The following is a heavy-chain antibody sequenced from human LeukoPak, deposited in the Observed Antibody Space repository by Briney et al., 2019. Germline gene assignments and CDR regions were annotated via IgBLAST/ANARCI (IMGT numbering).Heavy chain of an antibody. Sequence: KTSETLSLTCTVSGGSISSYYWSWIRQPPGKGLEWIGYIYYSGSTNYNPSLKSRVTISVDTSKNQFSLKLSSVTAADTAVYYCASSYFYDGNRYFDYWGQGALVTVSS. CDR1: GGSISSYY. V-gene: IGHV4-59*08. CDR2: IYYSGST. CDR3: ASSYFYDGNRYFDY. J-gene: IGHJ4*02. D-gene: IGHD3-22*01.